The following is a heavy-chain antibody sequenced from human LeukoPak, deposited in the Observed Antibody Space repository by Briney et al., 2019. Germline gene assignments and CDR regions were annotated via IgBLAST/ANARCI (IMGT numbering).Heavy chain of an antibody. CDR3: AELGITMIGGV. D-gene: IGHD3-10*02. CDR2: VKQDGSEK. Sequence: GGSLRLSCAASGFTFSSYWMSWVRQAPGKGLEWVANVKQDGSEKYYADSVKGRFTISRDNAKNSLYLQMNSPRAEDTAVYYCAELGITMIGGVWGKGTTVTISS. V-gene: IGHV3-7*01. CDR1: GFTFSSYW. J-gene: IGHJ6*04.